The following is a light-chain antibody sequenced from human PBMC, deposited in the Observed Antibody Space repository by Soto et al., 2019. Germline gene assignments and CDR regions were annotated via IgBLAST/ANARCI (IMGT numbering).Light chain of an antibody. CDR2: GAS. J-gene: IGKJ3*01. Sequence: EIVLTQSPGTLSLSPGERATLSCRASQSVSSSYLAWYQQNPGQAPRLLIYGASSRATGIPDMVSCSGAGRDFTLAISRLEADDVAVYYGQQCGSFFGPGTKVYIK. CDR1: QSVSSSY. CDR3: QQCGSF. V-gene: IGKV3-20*01.